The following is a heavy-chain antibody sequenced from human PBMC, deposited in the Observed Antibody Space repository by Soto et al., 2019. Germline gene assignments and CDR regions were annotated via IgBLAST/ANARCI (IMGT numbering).Heavy chain of an antibody. CDR1: GGTFSSYA. V-gene: IGHV1-69*05. CDR3: AALTRGRWLPLNFDY. CDR2: IIPIFGTA. D-gene: IGHD3-16*01. Sequence: GASVKVSCKASGGTFSSYAISWVRQAPGQGLEWMGGIIPIFGTANYAQKFQERVTITRDMSTSTAYMELSSLRSEDTAVYYCAALTRGRWLPLNFDYWGQGTLVTVSS. J-gene: IGHJ4*02.